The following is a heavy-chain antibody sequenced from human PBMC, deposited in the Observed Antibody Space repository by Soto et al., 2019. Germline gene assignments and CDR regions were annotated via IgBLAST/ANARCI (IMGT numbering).Heavy chain of an antibody. CDR3: AKARYDFWSGYPGVYFDY. Sequence: GGSLRLSCAASGFTFSSYAMSWVRQAPGKGLEWVSAISGSGGSTYYADSVKGRFTISRDNSKNTLYLQMNSLRAEDTAVYYCAKARYDFWSGYPGVYFDYWGQGTLVTVSS. CDR2: ISGSGGST. CDR1: GFTFSSYA. D-gene: IGHD3-3*01. J-gene: IGHJ4*02. V-gene: IGHV3-23*01.